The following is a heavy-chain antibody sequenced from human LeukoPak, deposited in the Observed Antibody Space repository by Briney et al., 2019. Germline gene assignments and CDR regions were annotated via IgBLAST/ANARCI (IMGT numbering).Heavy chain of an antibody. D-gene: IGHD3-22*01. V-gene: IGHV3-23*01. Sequence: GGSLRLSCAASGFTFSSYAMSWVRQAPGEGLEWVSAISGSATTYYADYVRGRFIISRDNSKNTPYLKMKSLRAEDTAVYYCARGSDYYDSSGYYEHWGQGTLVTV. J-gene: IGHJ4*02. CDR2: ISGSATT. CDR3: ARGSDYYDSSGYYEH. CDR1: GFTFSSYA.